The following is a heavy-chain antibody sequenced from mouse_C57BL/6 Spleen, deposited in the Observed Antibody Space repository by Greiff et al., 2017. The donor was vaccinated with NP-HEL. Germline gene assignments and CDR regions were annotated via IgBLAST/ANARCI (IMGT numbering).Heavy chain of an antibody. D-gene: IGHD1-1*01. V-gene: IGHV14-1*01. CDR3: TTDYYGSSYERFDY. CDR2: IDPEDGDT. J-gene: IGHJ2*01. CDR1: GFNIKDYY. Sequence: EVQLQQSGAELVRPGASVKLSCTASGFNIKDYYMHWVKQRPEQGLEWIGRIDPEDGDTEYAPKFQGKATMTADTSSNTAYLQLSSLTSEDTAVYYCTTDYYGSSYERFDYWGQGTTLTVSS.